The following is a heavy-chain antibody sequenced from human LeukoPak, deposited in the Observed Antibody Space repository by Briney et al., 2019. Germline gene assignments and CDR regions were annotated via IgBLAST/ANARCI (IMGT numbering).Heavy chain of an antibody. D-gene: IGHD3-16*01. CDR1: GFTFSSYG. CDR3: ARRVPSQVITDYFDY. Sequence: PGGSLRLSCAASGFTFSSYGMHWVRQAPGKGLEWVAVISYDGSNKYYADSVKGRFTISRDNSKNTLYLQMNSLRAEDTAVYYCARRVPSQVITDYFDYWGQGTLVTVSS. V-gene: IGHV3-30*03. J-gene: IGHJ4*02. CDR2: ISYDGSNK.